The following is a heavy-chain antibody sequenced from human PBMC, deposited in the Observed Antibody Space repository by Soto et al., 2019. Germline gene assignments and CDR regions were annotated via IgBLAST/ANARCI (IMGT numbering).Heavy chain of an antibody. CDR3: ARDGIRWSSSYGHWFAP. CDR2: IYPGDSDT. D-gene: IGHD6-13*01. J-gene: IGHJ5*02. CDR1: GYSFTSYW. Sequence: PGESLKISCKGSGYSFTSYWIGWVRQMPGKGLEWMGIIYPGDSDTRYSPSFQGQVTISADKSISTAYLQWSSLKASDTAMYYCARDGIRWSSSYGHWFAPWGQGTLVTVSS. V-gene: IGHV5-51*01.